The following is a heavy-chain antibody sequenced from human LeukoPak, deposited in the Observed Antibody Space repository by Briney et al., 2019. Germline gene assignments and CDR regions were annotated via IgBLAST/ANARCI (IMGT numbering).Heavy chain of an antibody. CDR1: GFTFSSYS. CDR3: ASFYSYGLYYFDY. D-gene: IGHD5-18*01. CDR2: ISSSSSYI. J-gene: IGHJ4*02. Sequence: GGSLRLSCAASGFTFSSYSMNWVRQAPGKGLEWVSSISSSSSYIYYADSVKGRFTISRDNAKNSLYLQMNSLRAEDTAVYYCASFYSYGLYYFDYWGQGTLVTVSS. V-gene: IGHV3-21*01.